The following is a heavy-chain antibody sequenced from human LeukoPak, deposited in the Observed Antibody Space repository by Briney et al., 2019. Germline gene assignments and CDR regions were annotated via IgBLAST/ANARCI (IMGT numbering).Heavy chain of an antibody. CDR3: AHIGYSSGWLDY. V-gene: IGHV3-9*01. J-gene: IGHJ4*02. Sequence: HAGGSLRLSCAASGFTFDDYAMHWVRQAPGKGLEWVSGISWNSGSIGYADSVKGRFTISRDNAKNSLYLQMNSLRAEDTALYYCAHIGYSSGWLDYWGQGTLVTVSS. CDR2: ISWNSGSI. D-gene: IGHD6-19*01. CDR1: GFTFDDYA.